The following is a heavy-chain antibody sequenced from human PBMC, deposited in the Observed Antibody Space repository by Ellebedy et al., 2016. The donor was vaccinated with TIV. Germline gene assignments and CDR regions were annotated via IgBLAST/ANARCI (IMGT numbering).Heavy chain of an antibody. J-gene: IGHJ4*02. CDR3: ARVDSGGAFDY. Sequence: AASVKVSCKTSGYSFTRSYIDWVRQAPRQGLEWMGKINPTGGGTTYALKFQVRVTMTRDTSTSTVYMELGSLRADDTAVYYCARVDSGGAFDYWGQGTLVTVSS. V-gene: IGHV1-46*01. CDR2: INPTGGGT. D-gene: IGHD4-23*01. CDR1: GYSFTRSY.